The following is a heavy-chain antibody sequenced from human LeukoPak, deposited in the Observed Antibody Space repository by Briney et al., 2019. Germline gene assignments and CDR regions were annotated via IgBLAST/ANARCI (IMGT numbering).Heavy chain of an antibody. V-gene: IGHV3-23*01. D-gene: IGHD6-13*01. CDR3: AKDAAAVGTLNYFDP. CDR1: GFTLSSFP. CDR2: IIGSGGAA. Sequence: AGGSLRHSCSVSGFTLSSFPMSGVRQAPGKGLEWVSTIIGSGGAAYYADSVKGRFTISRDNSKNTLYLQVNSLRAEDTAVYYCAKDAAAVGTLNYFDPWGQGTLVTVSS. J-gene: IGHJ4*02.